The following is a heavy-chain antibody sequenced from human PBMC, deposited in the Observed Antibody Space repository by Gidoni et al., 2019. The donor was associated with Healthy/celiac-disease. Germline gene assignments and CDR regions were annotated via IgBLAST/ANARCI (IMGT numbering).Heavy chain of an antibody. CDR1: GFTFSDYY. CDR2: ISSSGSTI. V-gene: IGHV3-11*01. D-gene: IGHD3-3*01. J-gene: IGHJ4*02. CDR3: ARVRTYYDFWSGYYRYYFDY. Sequence: QVQLVESGGGLVKPGGSLRLSCAASGFTFSDYYMSWIRQAPGKGLEWVSYISSSGSTIYYADSVKGRFTISRDNAKNSLYLQMNSLRAEDTAVYYCARVRTYYDFWSGYYRYYFDYWGQGTLVTVSS.